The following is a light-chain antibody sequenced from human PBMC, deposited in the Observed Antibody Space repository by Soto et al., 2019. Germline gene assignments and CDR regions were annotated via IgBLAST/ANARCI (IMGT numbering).Light chain of an antibody. CDR2: LSSDGSH. V-gene: IGLV4-69*01. Sequence: QPVLTQSPSASASLGASVKLTCTLSSGHSSYAIAWHQQQPEKGPRYLMKLSSDGSHSKGDGIPDRFSGSSSGAERYLTISRRQSEDEADYYCQTWDTGARVVFGGGTKLTVL. J-gene: IGLJ2*01. CDR1: SGHSSYA. CDR3: QTWDTGARVV.